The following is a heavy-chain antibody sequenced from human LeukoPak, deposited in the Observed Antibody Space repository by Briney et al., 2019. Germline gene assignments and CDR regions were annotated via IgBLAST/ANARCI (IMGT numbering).Heavy chain of an antibody. CDR1: GFTFSSYS. D-gene: IGHD4-23*01. Sequence: GGSLRLSCAASGFTFSSYSMNWVRQAPGKGLEWVSSISSSRSYIYYADSVKGRFTISRDNAKNSLFLQMNSLRDEDTAVYYCARGGYGANDDAFDIWGQGTMVTVSS. V-gene: IGHV3-21*01. CDR2: ISSSRSYI. J-gene: IGHJ3*02. CDR3: ARGGYGANDDAFDI.